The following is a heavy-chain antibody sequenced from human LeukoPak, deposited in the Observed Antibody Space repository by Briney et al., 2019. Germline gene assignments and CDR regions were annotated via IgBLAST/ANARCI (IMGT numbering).Heavy chain of an antibody. Sequence: SETLSLTCAVYGGSFNNYYWGWIRQPPGKRLEWIGEINHSGSTNYNPSLKSRVIISVDTSKNQFSLKLRSATAADTAVYYCAISTVDTVMVVRNYWGQGTLVTVSS. CDR3: AISTVDTVMVVRNY. CDR1: GGSFNNYY. V-gene: IGHV4-34*01. J-gene: IGHJ4*02. D-gene: IGHD5-18*01. CDR2: INHSGST.